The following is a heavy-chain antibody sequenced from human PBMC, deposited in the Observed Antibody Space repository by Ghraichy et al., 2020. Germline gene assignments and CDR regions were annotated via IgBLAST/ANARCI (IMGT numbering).Heavy chain of an antibody. V-gene: IGHV3-23*01. CDR1: GFTFSSYA. D-gene: IGHD5/OR15-5a*01. J-gene: IGHJ2*01. Sequence: GEPLNISCAASGFTFSSYAMTWVRQAPGKGLEWVSATSGGGGSTYYADSVKGRFTISRDNSKNTLYLQMNSLRAEDTAVYSCAKVVSWRYFDLWGHGTLVTVSS. CDR2: TSGGGGST. CDR3: AKVVSWRYFDL.